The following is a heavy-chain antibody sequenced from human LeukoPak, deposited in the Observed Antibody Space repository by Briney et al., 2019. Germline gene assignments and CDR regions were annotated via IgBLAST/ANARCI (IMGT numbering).Heavy chain of an antibody. Sequence: SETLSLTCTVSGGSISSSSYYWGWIRQPPGKGLEWIGSIYYSGSTYYNPSLKSRVTISVDTSKNQFSLKLSSVTAADTAVYYCARSVLAAAGRFDYWGQGTLVTVSS. V-gene: IGHV4-39*01. CDR1: GGSISSSSYY. CDR2: IYYSGST. D-gene: IGHD6-13*01. J-gene: IGHJ4*02. CDR3: ARSVLAAAGRFDY.